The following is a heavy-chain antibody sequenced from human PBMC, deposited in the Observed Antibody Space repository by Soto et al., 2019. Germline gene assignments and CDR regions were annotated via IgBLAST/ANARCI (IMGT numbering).Heavy chain of an antibody. V-gene: IGHV3-30-3*01. CDR1: GFTFSSYA. Sequence: ESGGGVVQPGRSLRLSCAASGFTFSSYAMHWVRQAPGKGLEWVAVISYDGSNKYYADSVKGRFTISRDNSKNTLYLQMNSLRAEDTAVYYCARESGDIVVVPAARYYYYGMDVWGQGTTVTVSS. CDR2: ISYDGSNK. CDR3: ARESGDIVVVPAARYYYYGMDV. J-gene: IGHJ6*02. D-gene: IGHD2-2*01.